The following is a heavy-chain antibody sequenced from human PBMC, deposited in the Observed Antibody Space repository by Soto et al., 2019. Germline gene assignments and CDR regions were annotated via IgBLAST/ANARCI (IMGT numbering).Heavy chain of an antibody. D-gene: IGHD3-3*01. CDR2: IIPIPDIT. Sequence: QVQLVQSGAEVRKPGSSVKVSCKAPGGTFSTYIISWVRQAPGQGLEWMGRIIPIPDITNYAQKVQGRVTVTAERSTRTGYMELTSLKSEDTAVYYCARDRITTRGDAFDLWGQGTMVTVSS. CDR3: ARDRITTRGDAFDL. J-gene: IGHJ3*01. CDR1: GGTFSTYI. V-gene: IGHV1-69*08.